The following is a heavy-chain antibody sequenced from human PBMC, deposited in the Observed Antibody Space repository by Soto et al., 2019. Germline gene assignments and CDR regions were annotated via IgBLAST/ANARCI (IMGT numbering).Heavy chain of an antibody. CDR2: IDPSDSYT. Sequence: GESLKISCKGSGYSFTSYWISWVRQMPGKGLEWMGRIDPSDSYTNYSPSFQGHVTISADKSISTAYLQWSSLKASDTAMYYCARQRTIFGVVINYYYGMEVWGQGTTVTAP. CDR1: GYSFTSYW. V-gene: IGHV5-10-1*01. CDR3: ARQRTIFGVVINYYYGMEV. D-gene: IGHD3-3*01. J-gene: IGHJ6*02.